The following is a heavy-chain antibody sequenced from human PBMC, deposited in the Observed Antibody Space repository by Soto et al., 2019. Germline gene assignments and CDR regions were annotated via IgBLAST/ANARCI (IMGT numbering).Heavy chain of an antibody. CDR1: GFTFSSYA. J-gene: IGHJ4*02. V-gene: IGHV3-23*01. CDR3: GKEGAYSSGWDNFDY. D-gene: IGHD6-19*01. Sequence: EVQLLESGGGLVQPGGSLRLSCAASGFTFSSYAMSWVRQAPGKGLEWVSAISGSGGSTYYADSVKGRFTISRDNSKNTLYLQMNTLRAEDTAVYYCGKEGAYSSGWDNFDYWGQGTLVTVSS. CDR2: ISGSGGST.